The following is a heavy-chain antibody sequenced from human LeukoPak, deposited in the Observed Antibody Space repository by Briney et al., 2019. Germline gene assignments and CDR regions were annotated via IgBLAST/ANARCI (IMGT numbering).Heavy chain of an antibody. V-gene: IGHV3-23*01. CDR1: GFTFSSYA. D-gene: IGHD4-17*01. CDR3: AKQPTVTTRGGY. CDR2: ISGSGGST. Sequence: GGSLRLSCAASGFTFSSYAMSWVRQAPGKGLEWVSAISGSGGSTYYADSVKGRFTISRDNSKNMLYLQMNSLRAEDTAVYYCAKQPTVTTRGGYWGQGTLVTVSS. J-gene: IGHJ4*02.